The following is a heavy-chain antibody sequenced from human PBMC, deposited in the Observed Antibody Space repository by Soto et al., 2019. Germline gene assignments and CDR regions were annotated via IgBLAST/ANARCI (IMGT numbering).Heavy chain of an antibody. Sequence: GSLRLSCAASGFTFSSYSMNWVRQAPGEGLEWVSSISSSSSYIYYADSVKGLFTISRDTAKNSLYLQMNRLRAEDTTVYYWTRDAPILSWGVYYTSYFDYWGQGTLVTVSS. CDR3: TRDAPILSWGVYYTSYFDY. J-gene: IGHJ4*02. CDR1: GFTFSSYS. V-gene: IGHV3-21*01. CDR2: ISSSSSYI. D-gene: IGHD3-3*01.